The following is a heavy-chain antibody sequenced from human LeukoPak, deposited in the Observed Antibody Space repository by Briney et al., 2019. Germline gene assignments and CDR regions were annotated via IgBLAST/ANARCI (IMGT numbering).Heavy chain of an antibody. CDR2: MNPNSANT. CDR3: TRGSSGRRDN. V-gene: IGHV1-8*01. D-gene: IGHD6-19*01. J-gene: IGHJ4*02. CDR1: GCTFTSCD. Sequence: ASVKVSCKASGCTFTSCDINWVRQATGQGLEWMGWMNPNSANTGYGQSFQGRITMTRDISIGTAYMELSNLTSEDTAIYYCTRGSSGRRDNWGQGTLVTVSA.